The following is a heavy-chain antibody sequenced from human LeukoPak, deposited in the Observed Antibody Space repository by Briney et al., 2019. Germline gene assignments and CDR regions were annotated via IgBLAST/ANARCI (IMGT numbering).Heavy chain of an antibody. J-gene: IGHJ4*02. V-gene: IGHV3-21*01. CDR2: ISSSSSYI. D-gene: IGHD6-19*01. CDR1: GFTFSTYS. Sequence: PGGSLRLSCAASGFTFSTYSMNWVRQAPGKGLEGVSSISSSSSYIYYAHSVKGRFTISRDNAKNSLYLQMNSLRAEDTAVYYCARDRSGYSSGDVDYWGQGTLVTVSS. CDR3: ARDRSGYSSGDVDY.